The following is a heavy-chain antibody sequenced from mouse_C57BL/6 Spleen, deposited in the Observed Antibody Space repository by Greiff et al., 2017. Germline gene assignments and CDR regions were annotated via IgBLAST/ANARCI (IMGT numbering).Heavy chain of an antibody. D-gene: IGHD1-1*01. V-gene: IGHV5-4*01. CDR1: GFTFSSYA. CDR2: ISDGGSYT. CDR3: ARDYYGSSFYAMDY. Sequence: EVKLMESGGGLVKPGGSLKLSCAASGFTFSSYAMSWVRQTPEKRLEWVATISDGGSYTYYPDNVKGRFTISRDNAKNNLYLQMSHLKSEDTAMYYCARDYYGSSFYAMDYGGQGTSVTVSS. J-gene: IGHJ4*01.